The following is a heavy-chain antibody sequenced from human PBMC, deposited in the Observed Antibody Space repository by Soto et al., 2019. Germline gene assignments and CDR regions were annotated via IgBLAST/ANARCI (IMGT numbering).Heavy chain of an antibody. CDR3: AHSLYCSGGSCYYTDYFDY. Sequence: QITLKESGPTLVKPTQTLTLTCTFSGFSLSTSGVGGGWIRQPPGKALEWLVLIYWDDYKRYSPSLKSRLTITKDTSKNQVVLTMTNMDPVDTATYYCAHSLYCSGGSCYYTDYFDYWGQGTLVTVSS. D-gene: IGHD2-15*01. CDR1: GFSLSTSGVG. CDR2: IYWDDYK. J-gene: IGHJ4*02. V-gene: IGHV2-5*02.